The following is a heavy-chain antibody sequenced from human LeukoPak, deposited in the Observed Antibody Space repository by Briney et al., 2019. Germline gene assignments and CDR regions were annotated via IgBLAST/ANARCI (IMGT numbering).Heavy chain of an antibody. V-gene: IGHV4-59*01. CDR3: AARYSSSSAFDY. J-gene: IGHJ4*02. CDR2: IYYSGST. D-gene: IGHD6-6*01. CDR1: GGSISSYY. Sequence: SETLSLTCTVSGGSISSYYWSWIRQPPGKGLEWIGYIYYSGSTNYNPSLKSRVTISVDTSKNQFSLKLSPVTAADTAVYYCAARYSSSSAFDYWGQGTLVTVSS.